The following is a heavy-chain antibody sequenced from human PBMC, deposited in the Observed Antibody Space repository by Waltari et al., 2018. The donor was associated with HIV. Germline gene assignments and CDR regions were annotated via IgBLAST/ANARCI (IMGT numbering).Heavy chain of an antibody. CDR1: GGSFSGYY. V-gene: IGHV4-34*01. D-gene: IGHD6-19*01. Sequence: QVQLQQWGAGLLKPSETLSLTCAVYGGSFSGYYWSWIRQPPGKGLEWIGEINHSGSTNYNPSLKSRVTISVDTSKNQFSLKLSSVTAADTAVYYCARVIILYSSGWWDYYYGMDVWGQGTTVTVSS. CDR2: INHSGST. CDR3: ARVIILYSSGWWDYYYGMDV. J-gene: IGHJ6*02.